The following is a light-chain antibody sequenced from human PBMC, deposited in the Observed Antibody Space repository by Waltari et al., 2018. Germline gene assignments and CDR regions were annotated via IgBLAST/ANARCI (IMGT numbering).Light chain of an antibody. CDR1: DIGSKS. CDR3: QVWDTSSDHLYV. CDR2: DDS. V-gene: IGLV3-21*02. Sequence: SYVLTQPPSVPVAPGQTARITCGGNDIGSKSVPWFQQKPGQAPVLVVYDDSDRPSGIPERFSGDNSGNTATLTISRVEAGDEADYYCQVWDTSSDHLYVFGTGTKVTVL. J-gene: IGLJ1*01.